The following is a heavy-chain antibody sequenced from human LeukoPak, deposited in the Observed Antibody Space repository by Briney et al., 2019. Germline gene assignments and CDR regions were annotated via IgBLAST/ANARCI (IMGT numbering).Heavy chain of an antibody. D-gene: IGHD2-2*01. CDR3: ARGDTSGYCTSTSCYAFEI. CDR2: IYYSGST. V-gene: IGHV4-59*01. CDR1: LGSISSYH. J-gene: IGHJ3*02. Sequence: SQTLSLTRTLSLGSISSYHWSWIRQPPGPGLEGIGYIYYSGSTNYNPSLKSRVTISVDTSKTQFSLKLSSVTAADTAVYYCARGDTSGYCTSTSCYAFEIWGQGTMVTVSS.